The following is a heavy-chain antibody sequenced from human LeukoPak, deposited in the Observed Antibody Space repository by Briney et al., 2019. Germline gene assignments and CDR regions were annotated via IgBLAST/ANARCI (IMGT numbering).Heavy chain of an antibody. V-gene: IGHV4-4*07. CDR2: IYTSGST. CDR1: GGSISSYY. J-gene: IGHJ1*01. Sequence: SETLSLTCTVSGGSISSYYWSWIRQPAGKGLEWIGRIYTSGSTNYNPSLKSRVTMSVDTSKNQFSLKLSSVTAADTAVYYCARDGGVATRNEYFQHWGQGTLVTVSS. CDR3: ARDGGVATRNEYFQH. D-gene: IGHD2-15*01.